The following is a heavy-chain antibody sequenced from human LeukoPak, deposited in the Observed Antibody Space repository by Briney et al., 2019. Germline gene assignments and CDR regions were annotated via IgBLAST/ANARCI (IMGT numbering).Heavy chain of an antibody. CDR1: GGTFSSYA. CDR3: ARDCRGYCSSTSCRDY. D-gene: IGHD2-2*03. CDR2: IIPIFGTA. V-gene: IGHV1-69*01. J-gene: IGHJ4*02. Sequence: SVKVSCKASGGTFSSYAISWVRQAPGQGLEWMGGIIPIFGTANYAQKFQGRVTITADESTSTAYMELSSLRSEDTAVYYCARDCRGYCSSTSCRDYWGQGTLVTVSS.